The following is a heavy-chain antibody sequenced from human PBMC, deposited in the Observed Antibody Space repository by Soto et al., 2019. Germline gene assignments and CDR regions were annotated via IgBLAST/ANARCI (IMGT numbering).Heavy chain of an antibody. V-gene: IGHV3-33*01. Sequence: QVQLVESGGGVVQPGRSLRLSCAASEFTFSNYGMHWVRQAPGKGLEWVAVILNDGSNRYHADSVKDRFTISRDNSKNTLYLQMNSLRAEEMAVYYCARDDEYSGNGMDVWGQGTTVTVS. J-gene: IGHJ6*02. CDR2: ILNDGSNR. D-gene: IGHD3-10*01. CDR1: EFTFSNYG. CDR3: ARDDEYSGNGMDV.